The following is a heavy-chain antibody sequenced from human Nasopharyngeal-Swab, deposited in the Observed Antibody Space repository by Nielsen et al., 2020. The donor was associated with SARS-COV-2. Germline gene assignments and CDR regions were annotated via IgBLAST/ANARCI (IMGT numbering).Heavy chain of an antibody. D-gene: IGHD3-10*02. V-gene: IGHV3-11*06. CDR1: GFIFSDRY. Sequence: GESLKISCAASGFIFSDRYMSWIRQAPGKGLEWISYISSTSSHTEYANSVEGRFTISRDNAQNSLYLQMSSLHAGDTAVYYCARGGSFDVPLDSWGQGTLVTVSS. CDR3: ARGGSFDVPLDS. J-gene: IGHJ5*01. CDR2: ISSTSSHT.